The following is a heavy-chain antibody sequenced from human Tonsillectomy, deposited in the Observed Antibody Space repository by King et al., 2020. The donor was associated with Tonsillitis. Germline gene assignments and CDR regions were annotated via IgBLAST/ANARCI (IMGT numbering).Heavy chain of an antibody. CDR1: GFPFSNYW. J-gene: IGHJ6*02. D-gene: IGHD3-9*01. CDR3: ARASRYFVWLFYAAEYYFDMDV. CDR2: IKQDGSEE. Sequence: VQLVESGGGLVQPGGSLRLSCAASGFPFSNYWMSWVRQAPGRGLEWVANIKQDGSEEYYVDYVKGRFTISRDNAKNSLYLQMNSLRAEDTALYYCARASRYFVWLFYAAEYYFDMDVWGQGTTVTVS. V-gene: IGHV3-7*03.